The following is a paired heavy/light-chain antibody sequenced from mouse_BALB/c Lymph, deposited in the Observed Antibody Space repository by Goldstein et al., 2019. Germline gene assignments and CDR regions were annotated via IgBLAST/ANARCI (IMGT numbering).Light chain of an antibody. CDR1: QSLLNSGNQKNY. V-gene: IGKV8-28*01. CDR3: QNDHSYPT. J-gene: IGKJ2*01. CDR2: GAS. Sequence: DIVMTQSPSSLSVSAGEKVTMSCKSSQSLLNSGNQKNYLAWYQQKPGQPPKLLIYGASTRESGVPDRFTGSGSGTDFTLTISSVQAEDLAVYYCQNDHSYPTFGGGTKLEIK.
Heavy chain of an antibody. V-gene: IGHV1-18*01. CDR2: INPNNGGT. Sequence: EVQLQQSGPELVKPGASVKISCKTSGYTFTEYTMHWVKQSHGKSLEWIGGINPNNGGTSYNQKFKGKATLTVDKSSSTAYMELRSLTSEDSAVYYCARGGLITTAYFDYWGQGTTLTVSS. CDR3: ARGGLITTAYFDY. D-gene: IGHD1-2*01. J-gene: IGHJ2*01. CDR1: GYTFTEYT.